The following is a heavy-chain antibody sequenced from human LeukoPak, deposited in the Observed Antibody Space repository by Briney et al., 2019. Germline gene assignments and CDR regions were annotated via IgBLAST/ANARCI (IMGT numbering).Heavy chain of an antibody. D-gene: IGHD6-13*01. CDR3: ARAGIAAAGDWDYFDY. CDR1: GGSVSSGSYY. CDR2: TYYSGST. Sequence: PSETLSLTCTVSGGSVSSGSYYWSWIRQPPGKGLEWIGYTYYSGSTNYNPSLKSRVTISVDTSKNQFSLKLSSVTAADTAVYYCARAGIAAAGDWDYFDYWGQGTLVTVSS. J-gene: IGHJ4*02. V-gene: IGHV4-61*01.